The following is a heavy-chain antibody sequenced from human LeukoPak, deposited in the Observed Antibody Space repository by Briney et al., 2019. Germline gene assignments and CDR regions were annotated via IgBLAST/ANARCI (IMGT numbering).Heavy chain of an antibody. Sequence: ASVKVSCKASGYTFTSYGISWVRQAPGQGLEWMGWISAYNGNTNYAQKLQGGVTMTTDTSTSTAYMELRSLRSDDTAVYYCARSRTVTTIPDFDYRGQGTLVTVSS. CDR2: ISAYNGNT. CDR1: GYTFTSYG. D-gene: IGHD4-17*01. V-gene: IGHV1-18*01. CDR3: ARSRTVTTIPDFDY. J-gene: IGHJ4*02.